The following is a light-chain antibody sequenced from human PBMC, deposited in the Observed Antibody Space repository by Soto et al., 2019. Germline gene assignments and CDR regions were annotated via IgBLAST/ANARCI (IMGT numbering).Light chain of an antibody. V-gene: IGLV1-44*01. J-gene: IGLJ2*01. CDR3: QVWDSSSDHPV. CDR2: SNN. Sequence: QSVLTQPPSASGTPGQRVTISCSGSSSNIGSNTVNWYQQLPGTAPKLLIYSNNQRPSGVPDRFSGSKSGTSASLAISGLQSEDEADYYCQVWDSSSDHPVFGGGTQLTVL. CDR1: SSNIGSNT.